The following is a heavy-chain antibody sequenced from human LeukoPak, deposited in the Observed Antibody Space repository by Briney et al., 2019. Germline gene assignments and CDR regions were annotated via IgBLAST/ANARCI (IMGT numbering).Heavy chain of an antibody. V-gene: IGHV3-30*02. Sequence: PGGSLRLSCAASGFPFSSYGMHWVRQAPGKGLEWVPYISNDGANKYYADSVKGRFTISRDNSKDTLYMQMNSLRGDDTGMYFCAKDSSTSNYYYGLDVWGQGTTVTVSS. J-gene: IGHJ6*02. CDR3: AKDSSTSNYYYGLDV. CDR2: ISNDGANK. CDR1: GFPFSSYG. D-gene: IGHD2-2*01.